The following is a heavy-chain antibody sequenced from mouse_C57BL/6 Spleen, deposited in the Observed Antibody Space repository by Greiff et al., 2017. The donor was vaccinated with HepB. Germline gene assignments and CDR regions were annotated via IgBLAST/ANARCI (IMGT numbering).Heavy chain of an antibody. CDR2: FYPGSGSI. CDR1: GYTFTEYT. CDR3: ARHEDSSGYGDYYAMDY. Sequence: QVQLQQSGAELVKPGASVKLSCKASGYTFTEYTIHWVKQRSGQGLEWIGWFYPGSGSIKYNEKFKDKATLTADKSSSTVYMELSRLTSEDSAVYFCARHEDSSGYGDYYAMDYWGQGTSVTVSS. J-gene: IGHJ4*01. D-gene: IGHD3-2*02. V-gene: IGHV1-62-2*01.